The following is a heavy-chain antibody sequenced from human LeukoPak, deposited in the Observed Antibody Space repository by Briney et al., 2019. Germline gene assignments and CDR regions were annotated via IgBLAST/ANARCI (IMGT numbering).Heavy chain of an antibody. CDR3: AREKGPYYGSGSYYDY. V-gene: IGHV1-18*04. J-gene: IGHJ4*02. D-gene: IGHD3-10*01. Sequence: ASVKVSCKASGYTFTSYGISWVRQAPGQGLEWMGWISAYNGNTNYAQKLQGRVTMTTDTSTSTAYMELRSLKSDDTAVYYCAREKGPYYGSGSYYDYWGQGTLVTVSS. CDR2: ISAYNGNT. CDR1: GYTFTSYG.